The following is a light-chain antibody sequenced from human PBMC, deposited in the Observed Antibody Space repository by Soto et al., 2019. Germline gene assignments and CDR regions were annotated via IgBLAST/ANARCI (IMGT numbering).Light chain of an antibody. V-gene: IGKV1-39*01. CDR2: AAS. J-gene: IGKJ1*01. CDR3: QQSYSKGPA. Sequence: DIQMTQSPSSLSASVGDRVTITCRASQSISSYLNWYQQKPGKAPKLLIYAASSLQSGVPSRFSGSGSGTDFTLTISSLQPEDFATYYCQQSYSKGPAFGQGTKVEIK. CDR1: QSISSY.